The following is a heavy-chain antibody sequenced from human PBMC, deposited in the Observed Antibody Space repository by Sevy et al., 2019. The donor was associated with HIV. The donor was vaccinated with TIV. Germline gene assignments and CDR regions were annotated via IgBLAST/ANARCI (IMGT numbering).Heavy chain of an antibody. Sequence: GGSLRLSCAASGFTFSSYGMHWVRQAPGKGLEWVAFIRYDGSNKYYADSVKGRFTISRDNSKNTLYLQMNSLRAEDTAVYYRAKDAPSSYCSSTSCYLDYWGQGTLVTVSS. CDR2: IRYDGSNK. CDR1: GFTFSSYG. CDR3: AKDAPSSYCSSTSCYLDY. D-gene: IGHD2-2*01. J-gene: IGHJ4*02. V-gene: IGHV3-30*02.